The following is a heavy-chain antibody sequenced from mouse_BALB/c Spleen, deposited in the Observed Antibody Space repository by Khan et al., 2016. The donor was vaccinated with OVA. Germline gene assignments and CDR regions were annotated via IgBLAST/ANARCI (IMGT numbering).Heavy chain of an antibody. J-gene: IGHJ4*01. Sequence: VELVESGPGLVAPSQSLSITCTVSGFSLTSYGVYWVRQPPGKGLEWLGIIWAGGSTNYNSALMSRLSISKDNSKSQVFLKMNSLQTVDTAMYYCARDDGGGNDAMDYWGQGTSVTVSS. CDR1: GFSLTSYG. CDR2: IWAGGST. CDR3: ARDDGGGNDAMDY. V-gene: IGHV2-9*02. D-gene: IGHD2-1*01.